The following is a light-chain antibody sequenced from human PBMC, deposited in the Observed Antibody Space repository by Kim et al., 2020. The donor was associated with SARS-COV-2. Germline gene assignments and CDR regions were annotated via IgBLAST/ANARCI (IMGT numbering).Light chain of an antibody. CDR2: GAS. CDR3: QQYNNWPLT. CDR1: QSVSSN. Sequence: EIVMTQSPATLSVSPGERATLSCRASQSVSSNLAWYHQKPGQAPRLLIYGASTRATGIPVRFSGSGSGTEFTLTISNLQSEDFAVYYCQQYNNWPLTFGGGTKVEI. J-gene: IGKJ4*01. V-gene: IGKV3-15*01.